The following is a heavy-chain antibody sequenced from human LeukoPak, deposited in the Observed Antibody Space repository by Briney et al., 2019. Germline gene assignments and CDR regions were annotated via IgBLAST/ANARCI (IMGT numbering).Heavy chain of an antibody. D-gene: IGHD3-10*01. Sequence: PSETLSLTCTVSGGSISSSSYYWGWIRQPPGKGLEWIGSIYYSGSTNYNPSLKSRVTISVDTSKNQFSLKLSSVTAADTAVYYCARSLWFGELFLEVGDPWGQGTLVTVSS. V-gene: IGHV4-39*07. CDR1: GGSISSSSYY. J-gene: IGHJ5*02. CDR3: ARSLWFGELFLEVGDP. CDR2: IYYSGST.